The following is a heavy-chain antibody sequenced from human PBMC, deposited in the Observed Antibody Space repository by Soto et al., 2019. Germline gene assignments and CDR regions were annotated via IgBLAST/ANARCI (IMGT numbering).Heavy chain of an antibody. Sequence: ASVKVSCKASGYTFTTFDFHWVRQATGQGLQWMGWMNPDSGNAGYAQRFQGRVTMTRNTSIGTAYMELSSLRSEDTAVYYCGVATISAFDYWGQGTLVTVSS. CDR2: MNPDSGNA. D-gene: IGHD2-21*01. CDR1: GYTFTTFD. V-gene: IGHV1-8*01. J-gene: IGHJ4*02. CDR3: GVATISAFDY.